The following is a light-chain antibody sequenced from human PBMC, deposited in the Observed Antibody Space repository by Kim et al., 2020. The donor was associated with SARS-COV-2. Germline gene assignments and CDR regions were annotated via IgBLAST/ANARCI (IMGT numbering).Light chain of an antibody. CDR2: ATS. CDR3: QQYKSYPLT. V-gene: IGKV1-16*02. Sequence: ASVGERVTIACRASQDISNSLAWFQQKPGEVPKCLMYATSSLQSGVPSKFSGSGSGTDFTLTISSLQPEDFATYFCQQYKSYPLTFGGGTKVDIK. CDR1: QDISNS. J-gene: IGKJ4*01.